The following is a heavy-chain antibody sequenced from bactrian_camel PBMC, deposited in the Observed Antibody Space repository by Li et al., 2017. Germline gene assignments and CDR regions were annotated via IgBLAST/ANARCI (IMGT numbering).Heavy chain of an antibody. Sequence: HVQLVESGGGSVQAGGSLRLSCVVSAATLRSYWVGWFRQAPGKEREGVAAMHSEGGTVYADSVKGQGRFTIAKDNAKTTAYLQMNSLKPEDTALYYCVRDYGNYDWTLGSWGQGTQVTVS. CDR2: MHSEGGT. J-gene: IGHJ4*01. CDR1: AATLRSYW. V-gene: IGHV3S1*01. D-gene: IGHD4*01. CDR3: VRDYGNYDWTLGS.